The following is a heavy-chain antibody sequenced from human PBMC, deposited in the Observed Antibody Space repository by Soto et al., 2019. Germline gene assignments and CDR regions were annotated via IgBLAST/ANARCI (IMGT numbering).Heavy chain of an antibody. V-gene: IGHV1-46*01. Sequence: ASVKVSCKASGGTFSNDIITWVRQAPGQGLEWMGIINPSGGSTSYAQKFQGRVTMTRDTSTSTVYMELSSLRSEDTAVYYCAKTAVGVKELFAYWGQGTLVTVS. CDR2: INPSGGST. D-gene: IGHD3-10*01. CDR1: GGTFSNDI. J-gene: IGHJ4*02. CDR3: AKTAVGVKELFAY.